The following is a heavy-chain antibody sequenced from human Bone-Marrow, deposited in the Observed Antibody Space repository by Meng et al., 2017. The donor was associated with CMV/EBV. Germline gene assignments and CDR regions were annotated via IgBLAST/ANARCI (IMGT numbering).Heavy chain of an antibody. D-gene: IGHD3-3*01. V-gene: IGHV1-69*04. CDR3: ARDGTGYDFWSARNWFDP. CDR1: GGTFSSYT. Sequence: SVKVSCKASGGTFSSYTISWVRQAPGQGLEWMGRIIPILGIANYAQKFQGRVTITADKSTSTAYMELSSLRSEDTAVYYCARDGTGYDFWSARNWFDPWGQGTLVTGSS. CDR2: IIPILGIA. J-gene: IGHJ5*02.